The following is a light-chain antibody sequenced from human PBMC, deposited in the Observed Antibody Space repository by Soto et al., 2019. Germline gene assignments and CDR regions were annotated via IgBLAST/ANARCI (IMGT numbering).Light chain of an antibody. J-gene: IGKJ5*01. Sequence: DIQMTQSPSSLSASVGDRVTITCRASQDIRHDLGWYQQKPGKAPKRLIYDISSLHSGVPSRFSGSGSGTEFSLTISSLQPEDFATYYCQHFKSFPITFGQGTRLEIK. V-gene: IGKV1-17*01. CDR3: QHFKSFPIT. CDR2: DIS. CDR1: QDIRHD.